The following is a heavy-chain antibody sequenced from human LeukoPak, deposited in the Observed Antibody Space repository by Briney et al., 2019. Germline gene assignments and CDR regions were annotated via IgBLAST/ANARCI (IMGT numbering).Heavy chain of an antibody. Sequence: SETLSLTCTVSGGSISSYYWSWLRQPPGKGLEWIGYIYYSGSTNYNPSLKSRVTISVDTSKNQFSLKLSSVTAADTAVYYCARVWGGYDSSGWSDAFDIWGQGTMVTVSS. CDR2: IYYSGST. CDR1: GGSISSYY. CDR3: ARVWGGYDSSGWSDAFDI. D-gene: IGHD3-22*01. J-gene: IGHJ3*02. V-gene: IGHV4-59*01.